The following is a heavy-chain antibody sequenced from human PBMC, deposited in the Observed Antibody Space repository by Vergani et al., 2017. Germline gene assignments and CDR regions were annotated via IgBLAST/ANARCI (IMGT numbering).Heavy chain of an antibody. V-gene: IGHV4-31*03. CDR2: IFHSGSA. J-gene: IGHJ4*02. CDR1: NGSISGGTYY. Sequence: QVQLRESGPGLMKPSQTLSLTCTVSNGSISGGTYYWSWIRQHPGKGLEWLGNIFHSGSAYYNPSLKSRVSISIDTSKNLFSLKLGSVTAADTSMYYCARYSPITREFDFWGQGTLVTVSS. CDR3: ARYSPITREFDF. D-gene: IGHD3-10*01.